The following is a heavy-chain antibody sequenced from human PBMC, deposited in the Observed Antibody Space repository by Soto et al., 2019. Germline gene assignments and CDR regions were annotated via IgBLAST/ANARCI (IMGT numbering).Heavy chain of an antibody. D-gene: IGHD3-10*01. CDR1: GYTFTSYA. J-gene: IGHJ4*01. Sequence: ASVKVSCKASGYTFTSYAMHWVRQAPGQRLEWMGWINAGNGNTKYSQKFQGRVTITRDKSASTAYMELSSLRSDDTAVYYCASGSLYGSGSYPIDYWGQATLVSVSS. CDR3: ASGSLYGSGSYPIDY. V-gene: IGHV1-3*01. CDR2: INAGNGNT.